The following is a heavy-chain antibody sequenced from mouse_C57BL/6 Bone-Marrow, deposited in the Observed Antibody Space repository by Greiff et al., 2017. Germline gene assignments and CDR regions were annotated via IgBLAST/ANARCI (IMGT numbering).Heavy chain of an antibody. CDR2: INPSNGGT. D-gene: IGHD2-13*01. CDR3: AKWGLRSVATGFAY. V-gene: IGHV1-53*01. J-gene: IGHJ3*01. CDR1: GYTFTSYW. Sequence: QVQLQQPGTELVKPGASVKLSCKASGYTFTSYWMHWVKQRPGQGLEWIGNINPSNGGTNYNEKFKSKATLTVDKSSSTAYMQLSSLTSEDSAVYSGAKWGLRSVATGFAYWGQGTLVTVSA.